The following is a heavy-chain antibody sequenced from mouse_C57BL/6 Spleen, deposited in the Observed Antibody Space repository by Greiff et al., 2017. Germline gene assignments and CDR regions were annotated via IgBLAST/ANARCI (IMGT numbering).Heavy chain of an antibody. V-gene: IGHV3-6*01. J-gene: IGHJ3*01. CDR1: GYSITSGYY. CDR3: ARGRNYDYDGRLWFAY. CDR2: ISYDGSN. Sequence: EVKLVESGPGLVKPSQSLSLTCSVTGYSITSGYYWNWIRQFPGNKLEWMGYISYDGSNNYNPSLKNRISITRDTSKNQFFLKLNSVTTEDTATYYCARGRNYDYDGRLWFAYWGQGTLVTVSA. D-gene: IGHD2-4*01.